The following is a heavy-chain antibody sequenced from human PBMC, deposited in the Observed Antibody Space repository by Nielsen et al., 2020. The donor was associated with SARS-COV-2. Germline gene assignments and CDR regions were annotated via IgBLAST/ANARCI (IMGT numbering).Heavy chain of an antibody. CDR1: GDSITSSNYV. CDR3: ARSPHLDIVVVVAATGWFDP. Sequence: SETLSLTCTVSGDSITSSNYVWGWIRQPPGKGLEWIGSIYYSGTTYYNPSLKSRVTIFVDTSKNQFSLKVTSVTAADTAVYYCARSPHLDIVVVVAATGWFDPWGQGTLVTVS. D-gene: IGHD2-15*01. CDR2: IYYSGTT. J-gene: IGHJ5*02. V-gene: IGHV4-39*01.